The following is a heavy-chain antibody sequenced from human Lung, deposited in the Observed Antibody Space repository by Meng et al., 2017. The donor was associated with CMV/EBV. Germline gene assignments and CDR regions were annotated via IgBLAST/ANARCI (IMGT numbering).Heavy chain of an antibody. V-gene: IGHV4-30-4*01. J-gene: IGHJ4*02. Sequence: QVQLPEPGPVLVKPSQTLSLTGTGSGASISSGEYFWSWIRQPPGKGLEWIGYMDYRGSTFYNPSLKSRVTISVDTSKNQFSLKLSSVTAADTAVYFCARGELLWDYWGQGTLVTVSS. CDR1: GASISSGEYF. CDR3: ARGELLWDY. D-gene: IGHD2-2*01. CDR2: MDYRGST.